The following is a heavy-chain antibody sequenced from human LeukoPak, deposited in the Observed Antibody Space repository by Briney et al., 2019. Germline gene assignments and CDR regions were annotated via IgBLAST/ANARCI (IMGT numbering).Heavy chain of an antibody. Sequence: GGSLRLSCAASGFTFSSYSMNWVRQAPGKGLEWVSSISSSSSYIYYADSVKGRFTISRDNARNSLYLQMNSLRAEDTAVYYCARVGYYYGSGSYGPYYYYYMDVWGKGTTVTISS. V-gene: IGHV3-21*01. CDR1: GFTFSSYS. D-gene: IGHD3-10*01. CDR3: ARVGYYYGSGSYGPYYYYYMDV. J-gene: IGHJ6*03. CDR2: ISSSSSYI.